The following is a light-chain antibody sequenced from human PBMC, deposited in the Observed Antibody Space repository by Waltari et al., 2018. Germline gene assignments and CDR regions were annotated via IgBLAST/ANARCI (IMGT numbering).Light chain of an antibody. Sequence: QSVLTQPPSASGTPGQRVTISCSGSSSNIGSNTVNWYQQLPGTAPKLLIYSNNQRPSGVPDRFSGSKSGTSASLAISGLQSEDEADYSCAAWDDSLHGLVFGGGTKLTVL. CDR2: SNN. CDR1: SSNIGSNT. J-gene: IGLJ3*02. V-gene: IGLV1-44*01. CDR3: AAWDDSLHGLV.